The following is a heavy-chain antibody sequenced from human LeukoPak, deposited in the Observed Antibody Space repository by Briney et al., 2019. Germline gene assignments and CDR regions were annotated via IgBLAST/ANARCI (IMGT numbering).Heavy chain of an antibody. CDR3: ARAVYRSGGYYFDY. V-gene: IGHV3-30*04. D-gene: IGHD6-19*01. CDR1: GFTFSSYA. CDR2: ISYDGSDK. Sequence: PGRSLRLSCAASGFTFSSYAMQWVRQAPGKGLEWVAVISYDGSDKNYADSVQGRFTISRDNSKNTLYLQMNSRRAEDTAVYYCARAVYRSGGYYFDYWGQGTLVIVSA. J-gene: IGHJ4*02.